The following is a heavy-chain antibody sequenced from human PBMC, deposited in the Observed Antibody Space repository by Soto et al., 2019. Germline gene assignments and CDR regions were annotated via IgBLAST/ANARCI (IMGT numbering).Heavy chain of an antibody. Sequence: ASVKVSCKASGYTFTGYYIHWVRQAPGQGLEWMGWIIPDSGATNYTQKFQGRVTMTSETSTNTAFLELSRLRSDDTAVYFCARGDRISIFAVINWLDPWGQGPLVTVSS. J-gene: IGHJ5*02. D-gene: IGHD3-3*01. CDR1: GYTFTGYY. CDR2: IIPDSGAT. V-gene: IGHV1-2*02. CDR3: ARGDRISIFAVINWLDP.